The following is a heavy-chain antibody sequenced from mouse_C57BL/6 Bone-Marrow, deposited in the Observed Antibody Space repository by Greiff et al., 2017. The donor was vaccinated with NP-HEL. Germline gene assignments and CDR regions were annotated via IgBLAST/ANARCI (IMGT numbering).Heavy chain of an antibody. CDR2: INPGSGGT. J-gene: IGHJ2*01. Sequence: VQLHQSGAELVRPGTSVKVSCKASGYAFTNYLIEWVKQRPGQGLEWIGVINPGSGGTNYNEKFKGKATLTADKSSSTAYMQLSSLTSEDSAVYFCARSLYPGSFDYWGQGTTLTVSS. CDR1: GYAFTNYL. CDR3: ARSLYPGSFDY. V-gene: IGHV1-54*01. D-gene: IGHD2-1*01.